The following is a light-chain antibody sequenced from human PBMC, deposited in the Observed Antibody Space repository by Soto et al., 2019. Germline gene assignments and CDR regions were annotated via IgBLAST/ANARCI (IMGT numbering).Light chain of an antibody. Sequence: EIVLTHSPGTLSLSPGDRATLSCSASQSVSSSYLAWYQQKPGQAPRLLIYGASSRATGIPDRFSGSGSGTDFTLTISRLEPEDFAVYYCQQYGSSPLTFGPGTKVDI. J-gene: IGKJ3*01. CDR1: QSVSSSY. V-gene: IGKV3-20*01. CDR2: GAS. CDR3: QQYGSSPLT.